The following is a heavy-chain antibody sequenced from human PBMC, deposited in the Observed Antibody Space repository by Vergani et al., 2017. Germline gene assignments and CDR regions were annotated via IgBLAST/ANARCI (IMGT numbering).Heavy chain of an antibody. Sequence: EVQLEESGGGLVLPGRSLRLSCVASGFTSAGYAMHWVRQAPGKGLEWVSGISWNSNSIGYADSVKGRFTISRDNAKNSLYLQMNSLRAEDTALYYCAKXLGTSSGGGWFDPWCQGTLVTVPS. J-gene: IGHJ5*02. CDR1: GFTSAGYA. V-gene: IGHV3-9*02. CDR2: ISWNSNSI. D-gene: IGHD6-6*01. CDR3: AKXLGTSSGGGWFDP.